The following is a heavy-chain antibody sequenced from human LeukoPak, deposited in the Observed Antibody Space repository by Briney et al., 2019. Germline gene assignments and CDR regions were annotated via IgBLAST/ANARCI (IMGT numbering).Heavy chain of an antibody. CDR3: AKDLSSSWALDY. J-gene: IGHJ4*02. Sequence: GGSLRLSCAASGFTFSSYSMNWVRQAPGKGLEWVAFIRYDGSNKYYADSVKGRFTISRDNSKNTLYLQMNSLRAEDTAVYYCAKDLSSSWALDYWGQGTLVTVSS. D-gene: IGHD6-13*01. V-gene: IGHV3-30*02. CDR2: IRYDGSNK. CDR1: GFTFSSYS.